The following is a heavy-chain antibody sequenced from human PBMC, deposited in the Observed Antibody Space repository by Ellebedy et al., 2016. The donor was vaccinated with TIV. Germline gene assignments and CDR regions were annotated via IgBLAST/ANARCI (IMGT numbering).Heavy chain of an antibody. CDR2: VHYTGIT. V-gene: IGHV4-59*12. CDR1: GGSINTYY. J-gene: IGHJ5*02. Sequence: MPSETLSLTCTVSGGSINTYYWTWIRQPPGKGLEYIGFVHYTGITNYNPSLMSRVTLSVDSFKNQFSLKLTSVTAADTAVYYCARDRGRYCSGASCYRGKWFDPWGQGTLVTVSS. CDR3: ARDRGRYCSGASCYRGKWFDP. D-gene: IGHD2-15*01.